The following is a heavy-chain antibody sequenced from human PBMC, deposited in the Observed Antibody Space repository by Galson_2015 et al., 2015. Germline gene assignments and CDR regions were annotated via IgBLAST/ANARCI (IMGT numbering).Heavy chain of an antibody. J-gene: IGHJ4*02. Sequence: ETLSLTCTVSGGSISSNSYYWGWIRQPPGKGLEWIGSIYYSGTTYYNPSLKSRLTISVDTSKNHFSLKLSSVTAADTAVYYCARLLFCTNGACYTRGFDSWGQGTLVTVSS. D-gene: IGHD2-8*01. CDR3: ARLLFCTNGACYTRGFDS. CDR1: GGSISSNSYY. CDR2: IYYSGTT. V-gene: IGHV4-39*01.